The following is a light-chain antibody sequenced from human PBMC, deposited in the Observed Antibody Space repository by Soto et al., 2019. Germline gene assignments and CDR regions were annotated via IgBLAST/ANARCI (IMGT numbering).Light chain of an antibody. CDR3: QQRSNWPPFT. Sequence: EIALTQSPATLSLSPGERATLSCRASQSVRSYLAWYQQRRGQAPRLLIYDASNRATGIPARFSGSGSGTDFTLTISSLEPEDFAVYYCQQRSNWPPFTFGPGTQVEMK. CDR1: QSVRSY. J-gene: IGKJ3*01. V-gene: IGKV3-11*01. CDR2: DAS.